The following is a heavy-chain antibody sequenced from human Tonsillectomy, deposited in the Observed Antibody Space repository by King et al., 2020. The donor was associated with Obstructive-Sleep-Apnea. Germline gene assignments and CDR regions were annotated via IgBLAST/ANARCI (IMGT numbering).Heavy chain of an antibody. CDR2: IWYDGSNK. CDR3: ARDKDYGGKGGAFDI. D-gene: IGHD4-23*01. CDR1: GFTFSSYG. V-gene: IGHV3-33*01. Sequence: VQLVESGGGVVQPGRSLRLSCAASGFTFSSYGMHWVRQAPGKGLEWGAVIWYDGSNKYYADSVKGRFTISRDNSKNTLYLQMNSRRAEDTAVYYCARDKDYGGKGGAFDIWGQGTMVTVSS. J-gene: IGHJ3*02.